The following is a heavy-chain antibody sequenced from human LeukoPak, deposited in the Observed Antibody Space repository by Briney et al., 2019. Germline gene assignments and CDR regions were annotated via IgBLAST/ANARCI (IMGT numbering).Heavy chain of an antibody. D-gene: IGHD1-26*01. CDR3: ARSGSYHHNYFDY. Sequence: ASVTVSCKASGYTFTGYSIHWVRQAPGQGLEWLGWINPNTGGTNYAQKFQGRVTMTRDTSISTAYMELSRLRSDDTAVYYCARSGSYHHNYFDYWGQGTLVTVSS. V-gene: IGHV1-2*02. J-gene: IGHJ4*02. CDR1: GYTFTGYS. CDR2: INPNTGGT.